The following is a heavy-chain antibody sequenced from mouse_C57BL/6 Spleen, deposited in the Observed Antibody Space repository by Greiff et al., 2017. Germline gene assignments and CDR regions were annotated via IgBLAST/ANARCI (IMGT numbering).Heavy chain of an antibody. Sequence: EVMLVESGPELVKPGASVKISCKASGYSFTGYYMNWVKQSPEKSLEWIGEINPSTGGTTYNQKFKAKATLTVDKSSSTAYMQLKSLTSEDSAVYYCARRGLYDGYYVGAMDYWGQGTSVTVSS. J-gene: IGHJ4*01. CDR3: ARRGLYDGYYVGAMDY. CDR2: INPSTGGT. V-gene: IGHV1-42*01. D-gene: IGHD2-3*01. CDR1: GYSFTGYY.